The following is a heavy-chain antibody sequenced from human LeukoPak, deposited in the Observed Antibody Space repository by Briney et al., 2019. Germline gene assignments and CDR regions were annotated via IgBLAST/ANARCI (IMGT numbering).Heavy chain of an antibody. D-gene: IGHD3-10*01. V-gene: IGHV1-3*01. Sequence: ASVKVSCKASGYTFTGYYMHWVRQAPGQRLEWMGWINAGNGNTKYSQKFQGRVTITRDTSASTAYMELSSLRSEDTAVYYCARVRNGSGSYYYWGQGTLVTVSS. J-gene: IGHJ4*02. CDR1: GYTFTGYY. CDR3: ARVRNGSGSYYY. CDR2: INAGNGNT.